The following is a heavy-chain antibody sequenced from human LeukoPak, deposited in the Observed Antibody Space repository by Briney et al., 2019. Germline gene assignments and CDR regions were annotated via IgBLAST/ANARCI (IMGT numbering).Heavy chain of an antibody. J-gene: IGHJ4*02. V-gene: IGHV4-59*12. D-gene: IGHD4-11*01. Sequence: PSETLSLTCTVSGGSISSYYWSWIRQPPGKGLEWIGYIYYSGSTYYNPSLKSRVTISVDTSKNQFSLKLSSVTAADTAVYYCAREGSYSNLFDYWGQGTLVTVSS. CDR3: AREGSYSNLFDY. CDR2: IYYSGST. CDR1: GGSISSYY.